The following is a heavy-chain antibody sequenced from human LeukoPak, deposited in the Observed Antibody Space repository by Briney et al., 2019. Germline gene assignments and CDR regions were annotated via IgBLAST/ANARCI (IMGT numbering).Heavy chain of an antibody. Sequence: GGSLRLSCAASGFTFDDYAMHWVRQAPGKGLEWVSGISWNSDSIGYADSVKGRFTISRDNAKSSLYLQMNSLRAEDTALYYCAKVLLPYYYYGMDVWGQGTTVTVSS. CDR3: AKVLLPYYYYGMDV. CDR2: ISWNSDSI. J-gene: IGHJ6*02. V-gene: IGHV3-9*01. D-gene: IGHD2-15*01. CDR1: GFTFDDYA.